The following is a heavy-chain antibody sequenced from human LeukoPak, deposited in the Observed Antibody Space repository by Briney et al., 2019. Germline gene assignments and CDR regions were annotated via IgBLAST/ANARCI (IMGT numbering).Heavy chain of an antibody. D-gene: IGHD4-11*01. CDR1: GFTFSRYW. Sequence: GGSLRLSCTASGFTFSRYWMSWVRQVPGKGPEFVANIKEDGSEKSYVDFVKGRFTISRDNVKNSVSLQMNSLRVEDTAVYYCARDPGYSEFGVWGQGMMVIVSS. J-gene: IGHJ3*01. CDR3: ARDPGYSEFGV. CDR2: IKEDGSEK. V-gene: IGHV3-7*01.